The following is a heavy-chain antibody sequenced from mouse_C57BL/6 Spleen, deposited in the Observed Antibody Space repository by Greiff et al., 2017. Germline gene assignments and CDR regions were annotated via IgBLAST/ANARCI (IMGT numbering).Heavy chain of an antibody. CDR3: ARFITTAGGYFDV. J-gene: IGHJ1*03. V-gene: IGHV1-85*01. Sequence: VQLQQSGPELVKPGASVKLSCKASGYTFTSYDINWVKQRPGQGLEWIGWIYPRDGSTKYNEKFKGKATLTVDTSSSKAYMELHRLTSEDSAVYFCARFITTAGGYFDVWGTGTTVTVSS. CDR1: GYTFTSYD. D-gene: IGHD1-1*01. CDR2: IYPRDGST.